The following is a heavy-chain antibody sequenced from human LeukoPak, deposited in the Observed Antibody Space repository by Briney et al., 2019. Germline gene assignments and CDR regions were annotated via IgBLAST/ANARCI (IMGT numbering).Heavy chain of an antibody. CDR2: ISDYNGNT. V-gene: IGHV1-18*01. CDR1: GYTFTSYG. J-gene: IGHJ6*02. Sequence: GASVKVSCKACGYTFTSYGISWVRQAPGQGLEWMGWISDYNGNTNYAQKLQGRVTMTTDTSTSTSYMELRRLRSDDTAVYYCARDRGYSGYDYYYYGMDVWGQGTTVTVSS. CDR3: ARDRGYSGYDYYYYGMDV. D-gene: IGHD5-12*01.